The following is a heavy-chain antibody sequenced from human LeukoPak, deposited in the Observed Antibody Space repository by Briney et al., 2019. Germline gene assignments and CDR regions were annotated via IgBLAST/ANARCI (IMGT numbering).Heavy chain of an antibody. Sequence: GGSLRRSYAASGGTFSSYAMHWVRQAPGKGLEWVAVISYDGSNKYYADSVKGRFTICRDNSKNTLYLQMHSLRAEDTAVYYCARTYVLRYFDWLYFDYWGQGTLVTVSS. CDR2: ISYDGSNK. V-gene: IGHV3-30-3*01. CDR3: ARTYVLRYFDWLYFDY. J-gene: IGHJ4*02. CDR1: GGTFSSYA. D-gene: IGHD3-9*01.